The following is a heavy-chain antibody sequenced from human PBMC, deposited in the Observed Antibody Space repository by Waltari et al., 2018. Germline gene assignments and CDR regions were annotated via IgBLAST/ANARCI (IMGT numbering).Heavy chain of an antibody. CDR1: GGSISSYY. CDR2: IYYSGST. CDR3: ARDYLDSSGWRWDAFDI. Sequence: QVQLQESGPGLVKPSETLSLTCTVSGGSISSYYWSWIWQPPGKGLEWIEYIYYSGSTNYNPSRKSRVTISVDTSKNQFSLKLSSVTAADTAVYYCARDYLDSSGWRWDAFDIWGQGTMVTVSS. J-gene: IGHJ3*02. V-gene: IGHV4-59*01. D-gene: IGHD3-22*01.